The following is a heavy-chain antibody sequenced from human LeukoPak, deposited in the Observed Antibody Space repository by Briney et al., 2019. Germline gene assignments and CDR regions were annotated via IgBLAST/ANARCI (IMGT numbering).Heavy chain of an antibody. CDR1: GGSISSGDYY. Sequence: PSQTLSLTCTVSGGSISSGDYYWSWIRQPPGKGLEWIGYIYYSGSTYYNPSLKSRVTISVDTSKNQFSLKLSSVTAADTAVYYCARGGDYGSGSYYPDCWGQGTLVTVSS. CDR2: IYYSGST. D-gene: IGHD3-10*01. CDR3: ARGGDYGSGSYYPDC. V-gene: IGHV4-30-4*01. J-gene: IGHJ4*02.